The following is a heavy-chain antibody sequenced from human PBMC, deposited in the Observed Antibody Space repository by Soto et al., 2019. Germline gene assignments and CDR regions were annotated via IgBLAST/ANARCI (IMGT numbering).Heavy chain of an antibody. CDR3: ARGNVANWFGP. Sequence: HGESLKISCEASRYSFTGYWIVWVRQMPGKGLEWMGIVYPSDSRTKYSPSFQGQVTISADTSTSTTYLQWTSPKASDTAIYYCARGNVANWFGPWGQGTLVTVSS. J-gene: IGHJ5*02. CDR2: VYPSDSRT. V-gene: IGHV5-51*01. CDR1: RYSFTGYW.